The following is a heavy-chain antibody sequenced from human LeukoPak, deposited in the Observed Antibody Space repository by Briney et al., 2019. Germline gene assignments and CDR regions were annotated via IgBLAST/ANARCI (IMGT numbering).Heavy chain of an antibody. Sequence: SETLSLTCTVSNGTIRTLYWSWIRQTPGKGLEWIGYFYYTGSTNYNPSLKSRVTMSVDTSKNQFSLKLSSVTAADTAIYYCARENPSGYYNRPIDYWGQGTLVTVSS. V-gene: IGHV4-59*11. CDR2: FYYTGST. D-gene: IGHD3-22*01. CDR1: NGTIRTLY. J-gene: IGHJ4*02. CDR3: ARENPSGYYNRPIDY.